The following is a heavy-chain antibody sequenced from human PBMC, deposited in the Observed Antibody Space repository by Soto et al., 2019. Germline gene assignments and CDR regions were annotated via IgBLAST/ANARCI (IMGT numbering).Heavy chain of an antibody. CDR2: ISGSGGST. Sequence: PGGSLGLSCAASEFTFSSYAMSWVRQAPGKGLEWVSAISGSGGSTYYADSVKGRFTISRDNSKNTLYLQMNSLRAEDTAVYYCAKVWNIGEQWLVGLDYWGQGTLVTVSS. J-gene: IGHJ4*02. CDR1: EFTFSSYA. V-gene: IGHV3-23*01. D-gene: IGHD6-19*01. CDR3: AKVWNIGEQWLVGLDY.